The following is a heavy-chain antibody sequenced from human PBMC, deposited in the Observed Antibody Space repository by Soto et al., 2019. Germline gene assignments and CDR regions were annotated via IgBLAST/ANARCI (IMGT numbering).Heavy chain of an antibody. CDR2: IYSSGST. CDR1: GASMSSYY. J-gene: IGHJ4*02. D-gene: IGHD5-12*01. CDR3: ARDGDGYNY. Sequence: PSETLSLTCNVSGASMSSYYWSWVRQPPGKGLEWIGYIYSSGSTSYNPSLKSRVTISVDTSKNQFSLKLSSVTAADTAMYYCARDGDGYNYWGQGTLVTVS. V-gene: IGHV4-59*01.